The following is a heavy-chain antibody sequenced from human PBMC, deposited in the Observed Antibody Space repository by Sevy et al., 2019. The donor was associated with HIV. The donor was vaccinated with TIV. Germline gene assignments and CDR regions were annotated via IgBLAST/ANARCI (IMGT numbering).Heavy chain of an antibody. CDR3: ASDATEDTSSSVWFAP. CDR1: GGSISSGNYY. V-gene: IGHV4-30-4*01. Sequence: SETLSLTCTVSGGSISSGNYYWHWIRQPPGKGLEWIGYISYTGNTYYNPSLKSPVTISVDTSTKQFSLRLTSVTAAETAVYYCASDATEDTSSSVWFAPWGQGTLVTVSS. D-gene: IGHD6-6*01. CDR2: ISYTGNT. J-gene: IGHJ5*02.